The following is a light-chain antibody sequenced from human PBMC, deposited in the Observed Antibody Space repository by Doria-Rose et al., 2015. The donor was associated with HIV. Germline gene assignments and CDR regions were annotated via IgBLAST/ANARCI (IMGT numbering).Light chain of an antibody. V-gene: IGLV6-57*01. CDR1: SGSIASNY. J-gene: IGLJ3*02. CDR3: QSYDSSNWV. CDR2: EDN. Sequence: TISCTRSSGSIASNYVQWYQQRPGSSPTTVIYEDNQRPSGVPDRFSGSIDSSSNSASLSISGLRTEDKADYYCQSYDSSNWVFGGGTKVTVL.